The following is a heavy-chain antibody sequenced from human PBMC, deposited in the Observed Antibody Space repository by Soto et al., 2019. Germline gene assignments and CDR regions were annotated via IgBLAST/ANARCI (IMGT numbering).Heavy chain of an antibody. CDR3: ARMSYFYDKWYFDL. J-gene: IGHJ2*01. V-gene: IGHV4-30-4*01. D-gene: IGHD3-22*01. CDR2: VYYSGTT. Sequence: SETLSLTCTVSSGSINNNDYYWSWIRQTPGKGLEWIGYVYYSGTTDYIPSLKSRLSMSIDKSQNQFTLKLNSVTAADTATYYCARMSYFYDKWYFDLWGRGTLVTVSS. CDR1: SGSINNNDYY.